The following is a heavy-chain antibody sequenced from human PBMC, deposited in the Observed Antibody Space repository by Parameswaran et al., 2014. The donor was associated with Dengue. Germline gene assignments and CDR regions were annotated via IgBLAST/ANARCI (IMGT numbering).Heavy chain of an antibody. Sequence: WIRQPPGKGLEWVSVIYSGGSTYYADSVKGRFTISRDNSKNTLYLQMNSLRAEDTAVYYCARDLLGYCSSTSCYESDYYYGMDVWGQGTTVTVSS. CDR3: ARDLLGYCSSTSCYESDYYYGMDV. V-gene: IGHV3-53*01. CDR2: IYSGGST. D-gene: IGHD2-2*01. J-gene: IGHJ6*02.